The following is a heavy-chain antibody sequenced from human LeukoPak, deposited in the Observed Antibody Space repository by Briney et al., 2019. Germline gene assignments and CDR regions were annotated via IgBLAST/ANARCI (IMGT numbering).Heavy chain of an antibody. CDR1: GGSISSSSYY. CDR3: ARHRFLGYCSGGSCYPYFDY. D-gene: IGHD2-15*01. CDR2: IYYSGST. J-gene: IGHJ4*02. V-gene: IGHV4-39*01. Sequence: PSETLSLTCTVSGGSISSSSYYWGWIRQPPGKGLEWIGSIYYSGSTYYNPSLKSRVTISVGTSKNQFSLKLSSVTAADTAVYYCARHRFLGYCSGGSCYPYFDYWGQGTLVTVSS.